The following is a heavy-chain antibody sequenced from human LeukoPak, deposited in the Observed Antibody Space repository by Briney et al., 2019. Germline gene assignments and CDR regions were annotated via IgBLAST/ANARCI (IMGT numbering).Heavy chain of an antibody. CDR2: IYYSGST. CDR3: ASLVGDSSGYYPDY. J-gene: IGHJ4*02. V-gene: IGHV4-59*01. D-gene: IGHD3-22*01. CDR1: GGSISSYY. Sequence: SETLSLTCTVSGGSISSYYWSWIRQPPGKGLEWIGYIYYSGSTNYNPSLKSRVTISVDTSKNQFSLKLSSVTAADTAVYYCASLVGDSSGYYPDYWGQGTLVTVSS.